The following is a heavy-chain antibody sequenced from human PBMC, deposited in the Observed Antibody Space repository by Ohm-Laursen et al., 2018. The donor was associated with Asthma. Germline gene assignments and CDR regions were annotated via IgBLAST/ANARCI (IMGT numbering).Heavy chain of an antibody. CDR1: GGSISSGGYS. CDR2: IYHSGST. CDR3: ARGRMITFGGVIVRVAFDI. D-gene: IGHD3-16*02. J-gene: IGHJ3*02. Sequence: TLSLTCTVSGGSISSGGYSWSWIRQPPGKGLEWIGYIYHSGSTYYNPSLKSRVTMSVDRSKNQFSLKLSSVTAADTAVYYCARGRMITFGGVIVRVAFDIWGQGTMVTVSS. V-gene: IGHV4-30-2*01.